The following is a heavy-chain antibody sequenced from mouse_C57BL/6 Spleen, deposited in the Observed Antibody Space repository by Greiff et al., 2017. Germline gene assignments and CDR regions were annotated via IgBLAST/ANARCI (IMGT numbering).Heavy chain of an antibody. CDR1: GFSFNTYA. J-gene: IGHJ2*01. Sequence: EVQLVESGGGLVQPKGSLKLSCAASGFSFNTYAMNWVRQAPGKGLEWVARIRSKSNNYATYFADSVKDRFTISRDDSESMLYLQMNNLKTEDTAMYYCVRGYGKIDYWGQGTTLTVSS. CDR3: VRGYGKIDY. D-gene: IGHD2-1*01. V-gene: IGHV10-1*01. CDR2: IRSKSNNYAT.